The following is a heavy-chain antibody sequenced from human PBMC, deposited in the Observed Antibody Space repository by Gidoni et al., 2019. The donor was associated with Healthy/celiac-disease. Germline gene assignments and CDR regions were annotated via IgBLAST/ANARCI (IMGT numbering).Heavy chain of an antibody. CDR3: ARSEWQWLEWGVDY. D-gene: IGHD6-19*01. J-gene: IGHJ4*02. CDR1: GRSIRSSSYH. V-gene: IGHV4-39*01. Sequence: QLQLQESVPGLLKPSETLSLTCTVPGRSIRSSSYHWGGIRHPPGKGLEWIGSSYYSGSTYYNPSLKSRVTISVDTSKNQFSLKLSSVTAADTAVYYCARSEWQWLEWGVDYWGQGTLVTVSS. CDR2: SYYSGST.